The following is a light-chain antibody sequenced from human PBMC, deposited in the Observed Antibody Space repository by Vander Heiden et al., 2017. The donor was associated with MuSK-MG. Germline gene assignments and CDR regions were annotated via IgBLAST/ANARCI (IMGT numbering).Light chain of an antibody. J-gene: IGKJ1*01. Sequence: EIVLTQSPGTLSVSPGERATLSCRASQSVSSSFLAWYQQKPGQAPRLLIYGASSRATGIPDRFSGSGSGTDFTLTISRLEPEDFAVYYCQQYGSLPRTFGQGTKVEI. CDR2: GAS. V-gene: IGKV3-20*01. CDR1: QSVSSSF. CDR3: QQYGSLPRT.